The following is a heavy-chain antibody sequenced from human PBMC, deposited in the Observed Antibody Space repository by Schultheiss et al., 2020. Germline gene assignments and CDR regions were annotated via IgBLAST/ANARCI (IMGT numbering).Heavy chain of an antibody. Sequence: GGSLRLSCAASGFTFDNYAMTWVRQAPGKGLEWVSVISASGVYTYYADSVKGRFTISRDNSKNTLYLQMNSLRAEDTAVYYCARDSESGSPLGDWGQGTLVTVSA. CDR1: GFTFDNYA. CDR2: ISASGVYT. V-gene: IGHV3-23*01. D-gene: IGHD1-26*01. CDR3: ARDSESGSPLGD. J-gene: IGHJ4*02.